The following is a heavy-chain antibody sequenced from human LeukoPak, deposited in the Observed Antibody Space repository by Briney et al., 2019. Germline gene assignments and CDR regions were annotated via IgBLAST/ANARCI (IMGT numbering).Heavy chain of an antibody. D-gene: IGHD3-10*01. CDR3: ARDESSRFGELLSHLYYYGMDV. CDR1: GGTFSSYA. J-gene: IGHJ6*02. V-gene: IGHV1-69*01. Sequence: SVKVSCTASGGTFSSYAISWVRQAPGQGLEWMGGIIPIFGTANYAQKFQGRVTITADESTSTAYMELSSLRSEDTAVYYCARDESSRFGELLSHLYYYGMDVWGQGTTVTVSS. CDR2: IIPIFGTA.